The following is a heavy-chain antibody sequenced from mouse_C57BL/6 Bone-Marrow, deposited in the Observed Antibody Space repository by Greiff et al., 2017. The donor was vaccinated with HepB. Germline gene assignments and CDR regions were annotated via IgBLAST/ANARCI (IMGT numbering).Heavy chain of an antibody. Sequence: QVQLQQPGAELVKPGASVKMSCKASGYTFTSYWLTWVKQRPGQGLEWIGDIYPGSGSTNYNEKFKSKATLTVDTSSSTAYMQLSSLTSEDSAVYYCARCPCGYDDWYFDVWGTGTTVTVSS. D-gene: IGHD2-2*01. CDR3: ARCPCGYDDWYFDV. CDR1: GYTFTSYW. J-gene: IGHJ1*03. CDR2: IYPGSGST. V-gene: IGHV1-55*01.